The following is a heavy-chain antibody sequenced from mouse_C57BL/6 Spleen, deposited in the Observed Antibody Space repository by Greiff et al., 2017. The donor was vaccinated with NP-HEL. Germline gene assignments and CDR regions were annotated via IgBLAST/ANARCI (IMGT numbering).Heavy chain of an antibody. V-gene: IGHV1-69*01. CDR1: GYTFTSYW. CDR3: ARGVYYYGGYYFDY. Sequence: QVQLKQPGAELVMPGASVKLSCKASGYTFTSYWMHWVKQRPGQGLEWIGEIDPSDSYTNYNQKFKGKSTLTVDKSSSTAYMQLSSLTSEDSAVYYCARGVYYYGGYYFDYWGQGTTLTVSS. D-gene: IGHD1-1*02. J-gene: IGHJ2*01. CDR2: IDPSDSYT.